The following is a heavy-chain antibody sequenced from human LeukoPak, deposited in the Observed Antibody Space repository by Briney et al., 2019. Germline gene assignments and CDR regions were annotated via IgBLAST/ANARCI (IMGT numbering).Heavy chain of an antibody. CDR1: GYSFTSYY. CDR3: ARGRDDYNYFDY. V-gene: IGHV1-46*04. Sequence: ASVKVSCKASGYSFTSYYMRWVRQAPGQGLEWMGIIHPSGGSTTYAQKLQGRVTMTRDTSTSTVYMELSSLRSEDTAVYYCARGRDDYNYFDYWGQGTLVTVSS. D-gene: IGHD5-24*01. CDR2: IHPSGGST. J-gene: IGHJ4*02.